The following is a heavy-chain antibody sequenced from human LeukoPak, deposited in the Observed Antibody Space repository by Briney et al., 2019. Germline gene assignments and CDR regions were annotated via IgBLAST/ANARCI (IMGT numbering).Heavy chain of an antibody. Sequence: ASVKVSCKASGGTFSRYAISRVRQATGQGLEGMGGMNPNRGNTGYAQKFQGRVTMTRNTSISTAYMELSSLRSEDTAVYYCSRVGYYYCSGSYYWGQGTLVTVSS. V-gene: IGHV1-8*02. CDR1: GGTFSRYA. D-gene: IGHD3-10*01. J-gene: IGHJ4*02. CDR3: SRVGYYYCSGSYY. CDR2: MNPNRGNT.